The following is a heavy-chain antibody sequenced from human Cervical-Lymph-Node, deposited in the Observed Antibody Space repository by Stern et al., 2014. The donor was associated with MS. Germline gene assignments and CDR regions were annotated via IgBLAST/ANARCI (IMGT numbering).Heavy chain of an antibody. CDR1: GGSISTYY. V-gene: IGHV4-59*08. J-gene: IGHJ4*02. CDR3: ARRYYSAVPKFDY. D-gene: IGHD1-26*01. CDR2: IHNSGIT. Sequence: QVQLQESGPGLVKPSETLSLTCTVSGGSISTYYWSWIRQPPGKGLEWIGYIHNSGITKNNPSLKSRVTMSVDTSKNQFSLKLSSVTAADTGVYYCARRYYSAVPKFDYWGQGTLVTVSS.